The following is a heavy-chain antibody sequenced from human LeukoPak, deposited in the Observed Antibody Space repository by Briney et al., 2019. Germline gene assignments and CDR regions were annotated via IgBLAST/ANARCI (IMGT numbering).Heavy chain of an antibody. D-gene: IGHD3-22*01. CDR2: INHSGST. CDR1: GGSFSGYY. J-gene: IGHJ6*02. Sequence: SETLSLTCAVYGGSFSGYYWSWIRQPPGKGLEWIGEINHSGSTNYNPFLKSRVTISVDTSKNQFSLKLSSVTAADTAVYYCARGLSRSHYYYDSSGYPYYYYYGMDVWGQGTTVTVSS. V-gene: IGHV4-34*01. CDR3: ARGLSRSHYYYDSSGYPYYYYYGMDV.